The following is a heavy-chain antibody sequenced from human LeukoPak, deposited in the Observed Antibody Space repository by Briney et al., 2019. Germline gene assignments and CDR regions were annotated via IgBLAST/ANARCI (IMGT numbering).Heavy chain of an antibody. CDR1: GNTFSTYS. CDR2: ISRSSRYI. V-gene: IGHV3-21*01. Sequence: GGSLRLSCAASGNTFSTYSMNWVRQAPGKGLEWVSSISRSSRYIYYANSVKGRFTISRDDAKNSLFLQMNSLRADDTAVYYCARDLFCSYGVCPVWGQGTTVTVSS. D-gene: IGHD2-8*01. CDR3: ARDLFCSYGVCPV. J-gene: IGHJ6*02.